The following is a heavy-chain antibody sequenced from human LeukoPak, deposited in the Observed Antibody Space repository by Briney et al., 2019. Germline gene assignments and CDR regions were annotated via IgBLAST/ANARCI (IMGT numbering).Heavy chain of an antibody. CDR2: ISANGHNT. J-gene: IGHJ4*01. Sequence: GGSLRLFCAASGFTFNKYAMTWVRQAPGKGLEWVSVISANGHNTYYVDSVKGRFTISRDNFKNMMYLQMDSLRVEDTAVYYCTLRTDYWGQGILVSVSS. CDR1: GFTFNKYA. V-gene: IGHV3-23*01. CDR3: TLRTDY.